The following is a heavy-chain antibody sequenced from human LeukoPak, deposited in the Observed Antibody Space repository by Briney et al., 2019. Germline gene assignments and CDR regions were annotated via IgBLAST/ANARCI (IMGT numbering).Heavy chain of an antibody. J-gene: IGHJ4*02. D-gene: IGHD3-22*01. Sequence: GGSLRLSCAASGFTFSDYYMXXXXXXXXXXXXXXXYXSSSGXXXXXXXXVXGXXXXXRDXAKXSLYLQMNSLRAEDTAVYYCAXDDSSGYYPHWGQGTLVTVSS. CDR1: GFTFSDYY. CDR3: AXDDSSGYYPH. V-gene: IGHV3-11*01. CDR2: XSSSGXXX.